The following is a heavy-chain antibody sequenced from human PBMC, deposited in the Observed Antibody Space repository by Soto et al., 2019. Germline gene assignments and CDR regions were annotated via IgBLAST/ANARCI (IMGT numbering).Heavy chain of an antibody. Sequence: SGPTLVNPTQTLTLTCTFSGCSLSTSEVGVGWIRQPPGKALGLLGIIYWDDDKRYSTLLNKRLTITKDTSKNQVVLTMTNMDSVDTGTDYCARLTDLYIMFDFWGQGTQVTVSS. CDR3: ARLTDLYIMFDF. CDR2: IYWDDDK. CDR1: GCSLSTSEVG. J-gene: IGHJ4*02. D-gene: IGHD3-16*01. V-gene: IGHV2-5*02.